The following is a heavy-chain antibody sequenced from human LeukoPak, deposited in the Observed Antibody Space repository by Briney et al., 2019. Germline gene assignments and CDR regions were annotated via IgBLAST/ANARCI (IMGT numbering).Heavy chain of an antibody. CDR1: GGSFSGYY. J-gene: IGHJ6*04. CDR3: ARGLNWNDGNYYYGIDV. V-gene: IGHV4-34*01. D-gene: IGHD1-20*01. CDR2: INHSGTT. Sequence: SETLSLTCAVYGGSFSGYYWSWIRQPPGKGLEWIGEINHSGTTKYNASLKSRVTISVDTSKNQFSLKASSVTAADTAVYYCARGLNWNDGNYYYGIDVWGKGTTVTVSS.